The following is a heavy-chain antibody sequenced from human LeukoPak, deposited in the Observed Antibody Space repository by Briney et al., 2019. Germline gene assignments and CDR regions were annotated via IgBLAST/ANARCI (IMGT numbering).Heavy chain of an antibody. CDR2: IYYSGRT. CDR1: GGSINTYY. D-gene: IGHD6-13*01. V-gene: IGHV4-59*08. Sequence: PSEALSLTCTLSGGSINTYYWSWIRQPPGKGLEWIGYIYYSGRTNYNPSLKSRVTISEAMSKNQVSLNLSSVTATDTAVFYCARHEGSNWTRSNWFDPWGQGTLVTVSS. CDR3: ARHEGSNWTRSNWFDP. J-gene: IGHJ5*02.